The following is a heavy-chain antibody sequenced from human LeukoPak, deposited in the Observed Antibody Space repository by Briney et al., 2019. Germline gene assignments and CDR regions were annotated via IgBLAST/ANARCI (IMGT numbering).Heavy chain of an antibody. J-gene: IGHJ4*02. V-gene: IGHV4-39*01. CDR2: IYYSGST. Sequence: LETLSLTCTVSGGSISSSSYYWGWIRQPPGKGLEWIGSIYYSGSTYYNPSLKSRVTISVDTSKNQFSLKLSSVTAADTAVYYCARGALYYDSSGSKLYYFDYWGQGTLVTVSS. D-gene: IGHD3-22*01. CDR3: ARGALYYDSSGSKLYYFDY. CDR1: GGSISSSSYY.